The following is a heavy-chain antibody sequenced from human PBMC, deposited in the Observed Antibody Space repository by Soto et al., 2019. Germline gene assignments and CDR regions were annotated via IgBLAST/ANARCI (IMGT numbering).Heavy chain of an antibody. Sequence: PVGSLRLSCAASGFTFSSYSMNWVRQAPGKGLEWVSSISSSSYIYYADSVKGRFTISRDNAKNSLYLQMNSLRAEDTAVYYCAAGSRYCGGGSCYSHYYYYMDVWGKGTTVTVSS. CDR3: AAGSRYCGGGSCYSHYYYYMDV. D-gene: IGHD2-15*01. V-gene: IGHV3-21*01. CDR1: GFTFSSYS. CDR2: ISSSSYI. J-gene: IGHJ6*03.